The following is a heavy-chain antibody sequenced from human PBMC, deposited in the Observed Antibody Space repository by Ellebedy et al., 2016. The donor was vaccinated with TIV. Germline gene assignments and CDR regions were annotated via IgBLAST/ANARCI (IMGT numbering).Heavy chain of an antibody. D-gene: IGHD6-13*01. CDR1: GYTFTGYY. V-gene: IGHV1-46*01. CDR2: INPSGGST. J-gene: IGHJ4*02. CDR3: AREGSSWFRGLGY. Sequence: ASVKVSCXASGYTFTGYYMHWVRQAPEQGLEWMGIINPSGGSTNYAQNFQGRVTMTRDTSTSTVYMELSSLRSEDTAVYYCAREGSSWFRGLGYWGQGTLVTVSS.